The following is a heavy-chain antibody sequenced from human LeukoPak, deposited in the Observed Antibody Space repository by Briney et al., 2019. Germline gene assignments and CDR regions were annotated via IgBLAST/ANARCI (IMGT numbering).Heavy chain of an antibody. D-gene: IGHD6-13*01. CDR3: ARDEAAAAY. CDR2: ITHSGVT. J-gene: IGHJ4*02. V-gene: IGHV4-34*01. Sequence: SETLYLTCVVSGGSSSGYYWNWIRQPPGKGLEWIGEITHSGVTNYNPSLKSRVTMSVDTSKNQFSLKLSSVTAADTAVYYCARDEAAAAYWGEGTLFTVSS. CDR1: GGSSSGYY.